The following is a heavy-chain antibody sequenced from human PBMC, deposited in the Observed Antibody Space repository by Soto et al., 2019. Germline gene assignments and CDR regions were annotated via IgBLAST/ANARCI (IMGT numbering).Heavy chain of an antibody. Sequence: QGQLQESGRGLGKPSETPSLTGTVSGGSIRNYYWTWIRPPPGKGLEWIGSIYYSGRTNYNPSLKSRVTISVDSCMDQFCLKLSSVTAADKVDYCCLRGVCSDHHDGKLFGYWSQGTLVTV. CDR3: LRGVCSDHHDGKLFGY. CDR2: IYYSGRT. J-gene: IGHJ4*02. V-gene: IGHV4-59*01. D-gene: IGHD3-16*01. CDR1: GGSIRNYY.